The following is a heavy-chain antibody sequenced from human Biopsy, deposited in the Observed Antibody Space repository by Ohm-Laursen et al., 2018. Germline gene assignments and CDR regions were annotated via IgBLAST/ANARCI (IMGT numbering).Heavy chain of an antibody. D-gene: IGHD6-6*01. Sequence: SVKVSCKASGYSFSTYDVNWVRRARGQGLEWMGWMILSSGKTGYAQRFQGRVTLTMNTSISTAYMELSGLRSEDTAVYFCARGYSRRVSIFEASIYWFDTWGQGTLVTVSS. J-gene: IGHJ5*02. CDR3: ARGYSRRVSIFEASIYWFDT. CDR1: GYSFSTYD. CDR2: MILSSGKT. V-gene: IGHV1-8*01.